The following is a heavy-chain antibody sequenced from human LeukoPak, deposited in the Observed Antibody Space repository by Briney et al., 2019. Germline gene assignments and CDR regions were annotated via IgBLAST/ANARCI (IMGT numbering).Heavy chain of an antibody. D-gene: IGHD2-15*01. J-gene: IGHJ3*02. V-gene: IGHV4-30-2*01. CDR3: ARDLVGGGSAFDI. CDR2: IYHSGST. CDR1: GGSISSGGYS. Sequence: PSETLSLTCAVSGGSISSGGYSWSWIRQPPGKGLEWIGYIYHSGSTYYNPSLKSRVTISVDTSKNQFSLKLSSVTAADTAVYYCARDLVGGGSAFDIWGQGTMVTVSS.